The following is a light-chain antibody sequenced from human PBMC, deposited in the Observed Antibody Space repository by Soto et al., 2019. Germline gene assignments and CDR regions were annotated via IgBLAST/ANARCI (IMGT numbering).Light chain of an antibody. Sequence: ETVLTPPPARLFLASGERATLGFRAGQSVSDYLAWYQQNPGQAPRLLIYGASTRATGIPARFSGSGFGTDFTLTISSLEPEDFAVYYCQQRSNWITFGQGTRLEI. CDR1: QSVSDY. CDR2: GAS. CDR3: QQRSNWIT. V-gene: IGKV3-11*01. J-gene: IGKJ5*01.